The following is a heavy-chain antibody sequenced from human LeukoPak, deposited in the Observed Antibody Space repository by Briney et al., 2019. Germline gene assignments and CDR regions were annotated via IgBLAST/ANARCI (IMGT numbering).Heavy chain of an antibody. Sequence: RASVKVSCKASGGTFSSYAISWVRQAPGQGLEWMGGIIPIFGTANYAQKFQGRVTITTDESTSTAYMELSSLKSEDTAVYYCARGRIYRYYDFWPFDYWGQGTLVTVSS. CDR3: ARGRIYRYYDFWPFDY. D-gene: IGHD3-3*01. CDR2: IIPIFGTA. V-gene: IGHV1-69*05. J-gene: IGHJ4*02. CDR1: GGTFSSYA.